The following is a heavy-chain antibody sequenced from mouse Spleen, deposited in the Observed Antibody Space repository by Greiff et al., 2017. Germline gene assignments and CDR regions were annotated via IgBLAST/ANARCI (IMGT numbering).Heavy chain of an antibody. V-gene: IGHV1-53*01. J-gene: IGHJ4*01. CDR1: GYTFTSYW. CDR2: INPSNGST. Sequence: QVQLQQSGTELVKPGASVKLSCKASGYTFTSYWMHWVKQRPGQGLEWIGNINPSNGSTNYNEKFKSKATLTVDKSSSTAYMQLSSLTSEDSAVYYCARAGYYKAMDYWGQGTSVTVSS. D-gene: IGHD2-3*01. CDR3: ARAGYYKAMDY.